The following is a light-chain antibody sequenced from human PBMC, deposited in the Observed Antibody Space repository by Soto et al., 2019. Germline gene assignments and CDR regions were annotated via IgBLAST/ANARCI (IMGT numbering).Light chain of an antibody. J-gene: IGLJ2*01. CDR3: CASASLNNVL. CDR2: AVN. CDR1: SSDVGGYQY. V-gene: IGLV2-8*01. Sequence: QSALTQPPSASGSPGQSVTISCTGTSSDVGGYQYVSWFQQKSGKAPKLIIYAVNERPSGVPDRFSGSKSDNTASLTVSGLQAEDEAEYYCCASASLNNVLFGGGTKLTVL.